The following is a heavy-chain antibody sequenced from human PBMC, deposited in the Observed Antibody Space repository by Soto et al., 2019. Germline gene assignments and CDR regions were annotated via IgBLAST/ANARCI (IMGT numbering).Heavy chain of an antibody. CDR1: GFTFSSYA. J-gene: IGHJ4*02. D-gene: IGHD3-10*01. CDR3: AKDDGPPMVRGDYDY. V-gene: IGHV3-23*01. Sequence: EVQLLESGGGLVQPGGSLRLSCAASGFTFSSYAMSWVRQAPGKGLEWVSAISGSGGSTYYADSVKGQFTISRDNSKNTLYLQMNSLRAEDTAVYYCAKDDGPPMVRGDYDYWGQGTLVTVSS. CDR2: ISGSGGST.